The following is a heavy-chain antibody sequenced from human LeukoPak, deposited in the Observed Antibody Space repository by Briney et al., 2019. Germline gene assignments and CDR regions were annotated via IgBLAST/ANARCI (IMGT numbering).Heavy chain of an antibody. CDR3: AKGSRGGKGYYYYYMDV. CDR2: ISGSGGST. J-gene: IGHJ6*03. D-gene: IGHD3-10*01. Sequence: GGSLRLSCAASGFTFSSYAMSWVRQAPGKGLGWVSVISGSGGSTYYADSVKGRFTISRDNSKNTLYLQMNSLRAEDTAVYYCAKGSRGGKGYYYYYMDVWGKGTTVTISS. CDR1: GFTFSSYA. V-gene: IGHV3-23*01.